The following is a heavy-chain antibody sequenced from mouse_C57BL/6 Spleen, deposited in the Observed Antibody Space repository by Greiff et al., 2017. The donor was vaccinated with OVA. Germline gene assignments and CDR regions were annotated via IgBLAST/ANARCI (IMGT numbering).Heavy chain of an antibody. Sequence: VQLRQPGAELVRPGSSVKLSCKASGYTFTSYWMDWVKQRPGQGLEWIGNIYPSDSETHYNQKFKDKATLTVDKSSSTAYMQLSSLTSEDSAVYYCARKVDGSSYFDYWGQGTTLTVSS. CDR3: ARKVDGSSYFDY. D-gene: IGHD1-1*01. J-gene: IGHJ2*01. V-gene: IGHV1-61*01. CDR1: GYTFTSYW. CDR2: IYPSDSET.